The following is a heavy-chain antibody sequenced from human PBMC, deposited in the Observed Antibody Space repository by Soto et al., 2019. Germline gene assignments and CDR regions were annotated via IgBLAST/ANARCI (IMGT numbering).Heavy chain of an antibody. CDR1: GGSFSGYY. CDR3: ARFSVTTPNFDY. D-gene: IGHD4-17*01. CDR2: INHSGST. Sequence: SETLSLTCAVYGGSFSGYYWSWIRQPPGKGLEWIGEINHSGSTNYNPSLKSRVTISVDTSKNQFSLKLSSVTAADTAVYYCARFSVTTPNFDYRGQGTLVTVSS. J-gene: IGHJ4*02. V-gene: IGHV4-34*01.